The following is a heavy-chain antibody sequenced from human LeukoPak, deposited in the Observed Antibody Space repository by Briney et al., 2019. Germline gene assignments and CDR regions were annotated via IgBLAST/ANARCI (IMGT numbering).Heavy chain of an antibody. CDR1: GFTFSSYS. CDR2: ISSGSGTI. J-gene: IGHJ3*02. CDR3: TFSSYGDHVGVDAFDI. Sequence: GGSLRLSCAASGFTFSSYSMNWVRQAPGKGLEWVSYISSGSGTIYYADSVKGRFTISRDNAKNSLYLQMNSLRDEDTAVYYCTFSSYGDHVGVDAFDIWGQGTMVTVSS. D-gene: IGHD4-17*01. V-gene: IGHV3-48*02.